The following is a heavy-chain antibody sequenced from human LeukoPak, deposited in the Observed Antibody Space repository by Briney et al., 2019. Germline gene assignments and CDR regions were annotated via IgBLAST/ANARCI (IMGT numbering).Heavy chain of an antibody. V-gene: IGHV3-21*01. J-gene: IGHJ3*02. Sequence: PGGSLRLSCAASGFTFSSYSMNWVRQAPGKGLEWVSSISSSSSYIYYADSVKGRFTISRDNSKNTLYLQMNSLRAEDTAVYYCARDRGYSGLDAFDIWGQGTMVTVSS. CDR3: ARDRGYSGLDAFDI. D-gene: IGHD5-12*01. CDR1: GFTFSSYS. CDR2: ISSSSSYI.